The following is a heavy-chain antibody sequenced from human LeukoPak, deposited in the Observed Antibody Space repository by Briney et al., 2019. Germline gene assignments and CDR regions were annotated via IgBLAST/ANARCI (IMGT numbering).Heavy chain of an antibody. CDR3: ARDIDSNTDGNYYYMDV. V-gene: IGHV1-69*01. CDR1: GGTFSSYA. CDR2: IIPIFGTA. J-gene: IGHJ6*03. D-gene: IGHD4-11*01. Sequence: SVKVSCKASGGTFSSYAISWVRQAPGQGLEWMGGIIPIFGTANYAQKFQGRVTITADESTSTAYMELSSLRSEDTAVYYCARDIDSNTDGNYYYMDVWGKGTTVTVSS.